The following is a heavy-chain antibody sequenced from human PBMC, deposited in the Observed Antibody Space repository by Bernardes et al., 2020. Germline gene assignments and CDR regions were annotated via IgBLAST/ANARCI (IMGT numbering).Heavy chain of an antibody. CDR2: ISGSGGST. Sequence: GSLRLSCAASGFTFSSYAMSWVRQAPGKGLEWVSAISGSGGSTYYADSVKGRFTISRDNSKNTLYLQMNSLRAEDTTVYYCANRYCSSTSCSAFDYWGQGTLVTVSS. V-gene: IGHV3-23*01. D-gene: IGHD2-2*01. CDR1: GFTFSSYA. J-gene: IGHJ4*02. CDR3: ANRYCSSTSCSAFDY.